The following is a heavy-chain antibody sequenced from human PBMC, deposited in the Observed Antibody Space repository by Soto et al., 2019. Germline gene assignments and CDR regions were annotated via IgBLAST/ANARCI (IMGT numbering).Heavy chain of an antibody. CDR2: ISYSGSSI. J-gene: IGHJ5*01. CDR1: GGSINLYY. V-gene: IGHV4-59*12. CDR3: ARSGHRFDS. Sequence: SETLSLTCTVSGGSINLYYWSWLRQPPGKGLEWVASISYSGSSINYSPSLKSRVTISVDTSKTQFSLNLNSVTAADRAVYYCARSGHRFDSWGQGTLVTVSS.